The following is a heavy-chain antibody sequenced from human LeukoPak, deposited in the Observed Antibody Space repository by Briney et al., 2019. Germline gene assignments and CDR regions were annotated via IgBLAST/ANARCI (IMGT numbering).Heavy chain of an antibody. Sequence: PGRSLRLSCAASGFTFSTYALHWVRQAPGKGLEWVAVISYDDGSNKYYADSVKGRFTISRDNSKNTLYLQMNSLRTEDTGVYYCARESGGNTPYYFDYWGQGTLVTVSS. CDR3: ARESGGNTPYYFDY. J-gene: IGHJ4*02. D-gene: IGHD2-2*02. CDR2: ISYDDGSNK. CDR1: GFTFSTYA. V-gene: IGHV3-30*04.